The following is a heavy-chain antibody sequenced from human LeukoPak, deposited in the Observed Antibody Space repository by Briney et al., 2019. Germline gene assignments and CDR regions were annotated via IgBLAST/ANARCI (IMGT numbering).Heavy chain of an antibody. V-gene: IGHV4-61*02. D-gene: IGHD3-10*01. CDR2: IYTSGST. Sequence: PSETLSLTCTVSGGSISSGSYYWRWIRQPAGKGLEWIGRIYTSGSTNYNPSLKSRVTISVDTSKNQFSLKLSSVTAADTAVYYCAREVVTMVRGVIVDYWGQGTLVTVSS. CDR3: AREVVTMVRGVIVDY. CDR1: GGSISSGSYY. J-gene: IGHJ4*02.